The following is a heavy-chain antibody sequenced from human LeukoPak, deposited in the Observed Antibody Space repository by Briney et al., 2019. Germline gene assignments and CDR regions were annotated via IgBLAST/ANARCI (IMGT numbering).Heavy chain of an antibody. D-gene: IGHD4-23*01. CDR1: GYTFSNYD. V-gene: IGHV1-8*01. J-gene: IGHJ4*02. CDR2: MKPNSGNT. Sequence: GATLKVSCKASGYTFSNYDMNWVRQATGQGLEWMGYMKPNSGNTGYAQKFQGRVTMTRDASISTAYMELSSLTSENTAVYYCATELRWKDHWGQGTLVTVSS. CDR3: ATELRWKDH.